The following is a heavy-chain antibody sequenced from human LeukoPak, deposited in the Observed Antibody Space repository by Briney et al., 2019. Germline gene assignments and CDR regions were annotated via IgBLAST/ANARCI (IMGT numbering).Heavy chain of an antibody. CDR1: GYTFTSYY. CDR2: INPSGGST. V-gene: IGHV1-46*01. Sequence: ASVKVSCKASGYTFTSYYMHWVRQAPGQGLEWMGIINPSGGSTSYAQKFQGRVTMTRDTSTSTVYMELSSLRSEDTAVYYCASRYCSSTSCSSEAYYYYGMDVWGQGTTVTVSS. J-gene: IGHJ6*02. CDR3: ASRYCSSTSCSSEAYYYYGMDV. D-gene: IGHD2-2*01.